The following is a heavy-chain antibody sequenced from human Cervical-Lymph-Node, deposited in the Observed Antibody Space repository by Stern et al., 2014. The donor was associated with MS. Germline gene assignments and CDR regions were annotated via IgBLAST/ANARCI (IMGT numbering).Heavy chain of an antibody. CDR2: IYYSVST. V-gene: IGHV4-59*08. J-gene: IGHJ4*02. D-gene: IGHD2-15*01. Sequence: VQLEESGPGLVKPSETLSLTCAVSGGSISTYYWSWIRQPPGKGLEWIGYIYYSVSTNYSPSLKSRVTMSVDTPKPQFPVKLFSVTAADTAVYYCARGDSDHFDYWGQGILVTVSS. CDR1: GGSISTYY. CDR3: ARGDSDHFDY.